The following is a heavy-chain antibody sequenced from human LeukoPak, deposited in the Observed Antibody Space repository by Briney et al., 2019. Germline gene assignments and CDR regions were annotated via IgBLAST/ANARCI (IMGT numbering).Heavy chain of an antibody. CDR1: GFTFSSYW. V-gene: IGHV3-74*01. CDR3: VGFNYGDYPGDY. D-gene: IGHD4-17*01. CDR2: INSDGSIT. Sequence: GGSLRLSCAASGFTFSSYWMHWVRQAPGKGLVWVSRINSDGSITSYADSVKGRFTISRDNAKKTLYLQMNSLRAEDTAVYYCVGFNYGDYPGDYWGQGTLVTVSS. J-gene: IGHJ4*02.